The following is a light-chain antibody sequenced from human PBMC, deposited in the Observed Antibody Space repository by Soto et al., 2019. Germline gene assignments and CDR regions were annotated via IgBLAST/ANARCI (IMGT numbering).Light chain of an antibody. CDR1: SGDVSGWNY. CDR3: SSYTTTITR. J-gene: IGLJ3*02. Sequence: QSALTQPASVSGSPGQSITISCTETSGDVSGWNYVSWYQEHPDKATRIIIYDAFNRHSGVSDRFSGSKSGNTASLTISGLQAEEEAYYYCSSYTTTITRFGGGTKLTVL. CDR2: DAF. V-gene: IGLV2-14*01.